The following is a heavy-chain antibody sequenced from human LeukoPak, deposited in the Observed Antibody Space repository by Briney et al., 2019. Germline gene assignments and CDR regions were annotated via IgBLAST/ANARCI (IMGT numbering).Heavy chain of an antibody. CDR3: AKGNYYDILTGPTGDY. CDR2: IRYDGSNK. CDR1: GFTFSSYG. J-gene: IGHJ4*02. Sequence: GGSLRLSCAASGFTFSSYGMHWVRQAPGKGLEWVAFIRYDGSNKYYADSVKGRFTISRGNSKNTLYLQMNSLRAEDTAVYYCAKGNYYDILTGPTGDYWGQGTLVTVSS. V-gene: IGHV3-30*02. D-gene: IGHD3-9*01.